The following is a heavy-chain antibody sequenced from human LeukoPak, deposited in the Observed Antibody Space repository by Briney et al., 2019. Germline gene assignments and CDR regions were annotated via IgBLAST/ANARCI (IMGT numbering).Heavy chain of an antibody. D-gene: IGHD6-13*01. CDR2: IYHSGST. CDR3: ARASDSIDY. J-gene: IGHJ4*02. V-gene: IGHV4-30-2*01. Sequence: SQTLSLTCAVPGGSISSGGYSWSWIRQPPGKGLEWIGYIYHSGSTYYNPSLKSRVTISVDRSKNQFSLKLSSVTAADMAVYYCARASDSIDYWGQGTLVTVSS. CDR1: GGSISSGGYS.